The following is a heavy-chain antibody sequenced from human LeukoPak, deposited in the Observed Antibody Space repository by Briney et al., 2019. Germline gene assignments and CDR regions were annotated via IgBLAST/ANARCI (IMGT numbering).Heavy chain of an antibody. CDR1: DFTFRTYS. CDR3: ARVGVGDWGSVWDH. D-gene: IGHD3-16*01. J-gene: IGHJ4*02. CDR2: ISSGGGVT. V-gene: IGHV3-48*02. Sequence: GGSLRLSCGASDFTFRTYSMIWARQTPGTGLEWISYISSGGGVTHYAESVKGRFSITRDNAKNSLFLQMNRLKDEDTAVYYCARVGVGDWGSVWDHWGQGVRVTVSS.